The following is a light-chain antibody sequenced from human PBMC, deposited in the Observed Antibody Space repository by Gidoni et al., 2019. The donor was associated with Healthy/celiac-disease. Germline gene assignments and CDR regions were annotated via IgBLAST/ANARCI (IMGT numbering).Light chain of an antibody. Sequence: EIVLTQSPATLSLSPGERATRSCRASQSVSSYLAWYQQKPGKAPRLLIYDASNRATGIPAMFSGSGSGTYFTLTISILVPEDFAVYYCQQRSNWPTFGQGTKLEIK. CDR2: DAS. CDR1: QSVSSY. J-gene: IGKJ2*01. V-gene: IGKV3-11*01. CDR3: QQRSNWPT.